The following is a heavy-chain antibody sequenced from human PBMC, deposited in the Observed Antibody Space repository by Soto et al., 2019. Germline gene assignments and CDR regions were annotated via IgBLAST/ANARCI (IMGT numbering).Heavy chain of an antibody. CDR3: TTDRVVAALYYYSGMDV. V-gene: IGHV3-15*01. J-gene: IGHJ6*02. Sequence: GGSLRLSCAASGFTFSNAWMSWVRQAPGKGLEWVGRIKSKTDGGTTDYAAPVKGRFSISRDDSKNTLYLQMNSLKTEDTAVYYCTTDRVVAALYYYSGMDVWGQGTTVTVSS. CDR2: IKSKTDGGTT. CDR1: GFTFSNAW. D-gene: IGHD2-2*01.